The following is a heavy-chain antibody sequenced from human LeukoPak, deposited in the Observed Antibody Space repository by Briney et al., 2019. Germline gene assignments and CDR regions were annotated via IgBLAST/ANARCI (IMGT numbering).Heavy chain of an antibody. D-gene: IGHD5-24*01. Sequence: GGSLRLSCAASGFTFSSYSMNWVRQAPGEGLEWVSSISSSSSYIYYADSVKGRFTISRDNAKNSLYLQMNSLRAEDTAVYYCARDLNGVATISEGLDWGQGTLVTVSS. CDR3: ARDLNGVATISEGLD. CDR1: GFTFSSYS. V-gene: IGHV3-21*01. J-gene: IGHJ4*02. CDR2: ISSSSSYI.